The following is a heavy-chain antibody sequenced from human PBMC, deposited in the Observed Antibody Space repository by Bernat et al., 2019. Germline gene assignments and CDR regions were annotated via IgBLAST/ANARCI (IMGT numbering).Heavy chain of an antibody. CDR3: ARQSGIAVLFDY. CDR1: GGSISSSSYY. CDR2: IYYSGST. J-gene: IGHJ4*02. Sequence: QLQLQESGPGLVKPSETLSLTCTVSGGSISSSSYYWGWIRQPPGKGLEWIGSIYYSGSTYYNPSLKSRVTISVDTSKNKFCLKLSAVTAADTAVYYCARQSGIAVLFDYWGQGTLVTVSS. V-gene: IGHV4-39*01. D-gene: IGHD6-19*01.